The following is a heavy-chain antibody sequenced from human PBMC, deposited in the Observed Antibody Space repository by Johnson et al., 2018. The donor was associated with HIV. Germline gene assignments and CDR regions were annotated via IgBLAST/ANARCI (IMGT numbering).Heavy chain of an antibody. CDR3: TTDSPSYYGYAFDI. CDR1: GIPVSTNY. V-gene: IGHV3-30*03. Sequence: QVQLVESGGDLAQPGGSLRLSCAASGIPVSTNYMSWVRQAPGKGLEWVAVISFDGSTKYQADSVKGRFTISRDSSKNTLYLQMTTLKTEATAVYYCTTDSPSYYGYAFDIWGQGTMVTVSA. CDR2: ISFDGSTK. J-gene: IGHJ3*02. D-gene: IGHD3-10*01.